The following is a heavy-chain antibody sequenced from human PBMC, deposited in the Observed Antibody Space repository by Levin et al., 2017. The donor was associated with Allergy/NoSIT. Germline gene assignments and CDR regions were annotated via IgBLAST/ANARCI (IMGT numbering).Heavy chain of an antibody. V-gene: IGHV3-7*01. D-gene: IGHD3-9*01. CDR3: ARDRVYYDILTGYYGSWFDP. CDR1: GFTFSSYW. CDR2: IKQDGSEK. Sequence: GGSLRLSCAASGFTFSSYWMSWVRQAPGKGLEWVANIKQDGSEKYYVDSVKGRFTTSRDNAKNSLYLQMNSLRAEDTAVYYCARDRVYYDILTGYYGSWFDPWGQGTLVTVSS. J-gene: IGHJ5*02.